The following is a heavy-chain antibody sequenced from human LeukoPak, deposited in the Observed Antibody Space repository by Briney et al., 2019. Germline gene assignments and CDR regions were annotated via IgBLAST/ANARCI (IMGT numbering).Heavy chain of an antibody. CDR1: GFAFARYR. CDR2: INQDGSQK. Sequence: GGSLRLSCATSGFAFARYRMTWVRQAPGKGLQWVANINQDGSQKYYVDSVEGRFTISRDNAQNSVFLQMNSLRVADTAVYYCARFESTMTTWSVDHWGQGTLVIVSS. CDR3: ARFESTMTTWSVDH. J-gene: IGHJ4*02. V-gene: IGHV3-7*01. D-gene: IGHD4-17*01.